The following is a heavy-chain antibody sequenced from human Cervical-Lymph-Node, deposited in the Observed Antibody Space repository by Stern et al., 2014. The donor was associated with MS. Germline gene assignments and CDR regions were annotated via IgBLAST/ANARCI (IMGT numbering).Heavy chain of an antibody. J-gene: IGHJ3*02. D-gene: IGHD3-22*01. CDR1: GGTFSSYA. CDR2: IIPIFGTA. Sequence: QVQLVQSGAEVKKPGSSVKVSCKASGGTFSSYAISWGRQAPGQGLAWMGGIIPIFGTANYAQKFQGRVTITADESTSTAYMELSSLRSEDTAVYYCARDYGPYYDSSGYHDAFDIWGQGTMVTVSS. V-gene: IGHV1-69*01. CDR3: ARDYGPYYDSSGYHDAFDI.